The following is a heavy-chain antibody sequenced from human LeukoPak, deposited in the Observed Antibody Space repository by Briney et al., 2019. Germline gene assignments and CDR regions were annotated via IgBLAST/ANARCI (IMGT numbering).Heavy chain of an antibody. CDR2: IYYSGST. D-gene: IGHD1-26*01. CDR3: ARTYSGSYYLAQQNYFDY. Sequence: SETLSLTCSVSGGSISSRSYYWGWIRQPPGKGLEWIGSIYYSGSTYYNPSLKSRVTISVDTSKNQFSLKLSSVTAADTAVYYCARTYSGSYYLAQQNYFDYWGQGTLVTVSS. CDR1: GGSISSRSYY. J-gene: IGHJ4*02. V-gene: IGHV4-39*07.